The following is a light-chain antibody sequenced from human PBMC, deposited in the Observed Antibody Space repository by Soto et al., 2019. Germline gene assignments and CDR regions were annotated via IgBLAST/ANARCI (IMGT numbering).Light chain of an antibody. V-gene: IGLV2-14*01. CDR1: SSDVGGYNY. J-gene: IGLJ1*01. CDR3: SSYTSSTFYV. CDR2: EVS. Sequence: QSALTQPASVSGSPGQSITISCTGTSSDVGGYNYVSWYQQRPGKAPKLMIYEVSNRPSGVSNRSSGSKSGNTASLTISGLQAEDEADYYCSSYTSSTFYVFGTGTKVTVL.